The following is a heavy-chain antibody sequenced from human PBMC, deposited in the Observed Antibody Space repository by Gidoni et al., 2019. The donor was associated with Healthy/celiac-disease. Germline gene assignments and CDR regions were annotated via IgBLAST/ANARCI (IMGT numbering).Heavy chain of an antibody. Sequence: EVQLVESGGGLVKPGGSLRLSCAASGFTLRSHSMNWVRQAQGKGLEWFSSISSSSSYIYYADSVKGRCTISRDNAKNSLYLQMNSLRAEDTAVYYCASYMRPGGVYFDYWGQGTLVTVSS. V-gene: IGHV3-21*01. D-gene: IGHD3-16*01. CDR3: ASYMRPGGVYFDY. CDR1: GFTLRSHS. J-gene: IGHJ4*02. CDR2: ISSSSSYI.